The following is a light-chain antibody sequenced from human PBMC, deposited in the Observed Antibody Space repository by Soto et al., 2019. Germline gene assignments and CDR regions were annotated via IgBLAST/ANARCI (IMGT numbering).Light chain of an antibody. Sequence: QSALTQPASVSGSPGQSITISCTGTSSDVGGYNYVSWYQQRPGAAPQLMLYEVSNRPSGISSRFSGSKSGSTASLTISGLQTEDEADYYCSSYTSGSTVVFGGGTKLTVL. V-gene: IGLV2-14*01. CDR2: EVS. CDR1: SSDVGGYNY. CDR3: SSYTSGSTVV. J-gene: IGLJ2*01.